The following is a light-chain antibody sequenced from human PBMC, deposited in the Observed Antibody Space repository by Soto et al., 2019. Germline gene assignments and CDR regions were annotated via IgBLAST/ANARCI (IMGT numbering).Light chain of an antibody. Sequence: EIVMTQSPATLSLSPGERATLSCRASQSVGKYLVWYQQKPGQAPRLLIYDASNRATGIPARFSGSGSGTDFTLTISSLEPEDFAVYYCQQRSNVITFGQGTRLEIK. J-gene: IGKJ5*01. CDR2: DAS. V-gene: IGKV3-11*01. CDR1: QSVGKY. CDR3: QQRSNVIT.